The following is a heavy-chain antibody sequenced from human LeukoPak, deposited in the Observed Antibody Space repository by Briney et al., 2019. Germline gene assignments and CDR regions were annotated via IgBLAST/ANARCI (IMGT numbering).Heavy chain of an antibody. CDR1: GGSISSYY. V-gene: IGHV4-59*01. J-gene: IGHJ6*03. D-gene: IGHD3-3*01. CDR2: IYYSGST. Sequence: PSETLSLTCTVSGGSISSYYWSWIRQPPGKGLEWIGYIYYSGSTNYNPSLKSRVTISVDTSKNQFSLKLSSVTAADTAVYYCARARQDFWSGYYTYYYYMDVWGKGTTVTVSS. CDR3: ARARQDFWSGYYTYYYYMDV.